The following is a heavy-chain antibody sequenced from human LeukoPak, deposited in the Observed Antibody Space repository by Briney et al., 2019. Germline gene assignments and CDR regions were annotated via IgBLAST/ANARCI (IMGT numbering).Heavy chain of an antibody. CDR3: AKLAVAGTNAYYYYGIDG. J-gene: IGHJ6*02. Sequence: GGSLRLSCAASGFTFSSYAMNWVRQAPGKGLEWVSDISGVGGTTNYADSVKGRFTISRDNSKNTLYLQMNSLRDEDTAGHYCAKLAVAGTNAYYYYGIDGWGQGTTVAVSS. CDR1: GFTFSSYA. CDR2: ISGVGGTT. V-gene: IGHV3-23*01. D-gene: IGHD6-19*01.